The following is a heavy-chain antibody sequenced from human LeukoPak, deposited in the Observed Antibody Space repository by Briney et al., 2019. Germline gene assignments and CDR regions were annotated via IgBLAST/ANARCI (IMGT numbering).Heavy chain of an antibody. V-gene: IGHV4-31*03. CDR2: IYYSGST. CDR3: ARGPQFAGITIFGVVIINYGMDV. J-gene: IGHJ6*02. CDR1: GGSISSGGYY. D-gene: IGHD3-3*01. Sequence: TSSETLSLTCTVSGGSISSGGYYWSWIRQHPGKGLEWIGYIYYSGSTYYNPSLKSRVTISVDTSKNQFSLKLSSVTAADTAVYYCARGPQFAGITIFGVVIINYGMDVWGQGTTVTVSS.